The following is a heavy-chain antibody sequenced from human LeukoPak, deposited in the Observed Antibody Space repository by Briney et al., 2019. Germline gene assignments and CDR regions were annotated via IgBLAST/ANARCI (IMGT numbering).Heavy chain of an antibody. CDR2: ISSSSSYI. V-gene: IGHV3-21*01. Sequence: GGSLRLSCAASGFTFSSYSMNWVRQAPGKGLEWVSSISSSSSYIYYADSVKGRFTISRDNAKNSLYLQMNSLRAEDTAVYYCARGESSSWYLWNWFDPWGQGTLVTVSS. J-gene: IGHJ5*02. CDR1: GFTFSSYS. CDR3: ARGESSSWYLWNWFDP. D-gene: IGHD6-13*01.